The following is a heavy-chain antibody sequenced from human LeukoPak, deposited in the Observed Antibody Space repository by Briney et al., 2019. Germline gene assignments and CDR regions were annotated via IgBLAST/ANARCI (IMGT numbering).Heavy chain of an antibody. CDR1: GGSFSGYY. J-gene: IGHJ3*02. Sequence: SETLSLTCAVYGGSFSGYYWSWIRQPPGKGLEWIGEINHSGSTNYSPSLKSRVTISVDTSKNQFSLKLSSVTAADTAVYYCASMTTVARYAFDIWGQGTMVTVSS. CDR2: INHSGST. D-gene: IGHD4-11*01. V-gene: IGHV4-34*01. CDR3: ASMTTVARYAFDI.